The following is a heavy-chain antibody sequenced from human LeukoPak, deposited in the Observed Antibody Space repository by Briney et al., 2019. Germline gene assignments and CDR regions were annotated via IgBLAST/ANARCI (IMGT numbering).Heavy chain of an antibody. CDR3: ARYSGIYGHDY. V-gene: IGHV4-4*07. D-gene: IGHD3-10*01. CDR1: GGSFTSFY. Sequence: SETLSLTCTVSGGSFTSFYWSWIRPPAGKGLEWIGRFFSSGTTNYSTSFKSRATISIDKSKNQFSLTFTSVAAAITAVYYCARYSGIYGHDYWGQGTLVSVSS. J-gene: IGHJ4*02. CDR2: FFSSGTT.